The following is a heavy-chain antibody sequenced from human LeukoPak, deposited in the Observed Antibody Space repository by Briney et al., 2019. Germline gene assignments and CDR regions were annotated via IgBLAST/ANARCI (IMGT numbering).Heavy chain of an antibody. CDR1: GYSFINYW. J-gene: IGHJ4*02. D-gene: IGHD2-15*01. CDR2: IHPRDSDT. CDR3: ARRYCSGSSCYLFDY. Sequence: GESLKISCKGSGYSFINYWIGWVRQMPGKGLEWMRIIHPRDSDTRYSPSFQGQVTISADKSIRTAYLQWSSLKASDTAMYYCARRYCSGSSCYLFDYWGQGTLVTVSS. V-gene: IGHV5-51*01.